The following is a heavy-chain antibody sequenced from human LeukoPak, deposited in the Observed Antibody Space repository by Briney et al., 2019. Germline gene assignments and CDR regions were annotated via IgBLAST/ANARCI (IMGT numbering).Heavy chain of an antibody. J-gene: IGHJ6*02. CDR2: IYYSGST. Sequence: SETLSLTCTVSGGSISGYYWSWIRQPPGKGLEWIGYIYYSGSTYYNPSLKSRVTISVDTSKNQFSLKLSSVTAADTAVYYCARLGMDVWGQGTTVTVSS. CDR1: GGSISGYY. CDR3: ARLGMDV. V-gene: IGHV4-59*04.